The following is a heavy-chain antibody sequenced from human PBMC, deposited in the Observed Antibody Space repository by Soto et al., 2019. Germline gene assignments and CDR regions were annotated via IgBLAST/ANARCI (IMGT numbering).Heavy chain of an antibody. J-gene: IGHJ4*02. D-gene: IGHD1-26*01. CDR1: GFTFSSYA. CDR3: ARRGSGSYDAY. Sequence: EVQLLESGGGLVQPGGSLRLSCAASGFTFSSYAMRWVRQAPGKGLEWVSAISGSGDSTYYADSVKGRFTISRDNSKNTLYLQMNSLRAEDTAVYYCARRGSGSYDAYWGQGTLVTVSS. V-gene: IGHV3-23*01. CDR2: ISGSGDST.